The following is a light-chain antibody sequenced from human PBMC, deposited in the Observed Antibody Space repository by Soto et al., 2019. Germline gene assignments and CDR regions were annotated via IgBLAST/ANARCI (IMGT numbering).Light chain of an antibody. Sequence: DIQMTQSQSSLSASVVDRVTITCRASQSISSYLNWYQQKPGKAPTLLIYAASSLQSGVPSRFSGSGAGTDCTITISSLQPEDFATYSCQQSYSTPFTFGPGTKVDIK. CDR3: QQSYSTPFT. CDR2: AAS. J-gene: IGKJ3*01. CDR1: QSISSY. V-gene: IGKV1-39*01.